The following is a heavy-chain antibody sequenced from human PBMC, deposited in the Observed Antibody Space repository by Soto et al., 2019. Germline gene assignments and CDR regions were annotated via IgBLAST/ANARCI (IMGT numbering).Heavy chain of an antibody. CDR3: AKGRNYYDSSGYYYYY. CDR2: ISYDGSNK. Sequence: GGSLRLSCAASGFTFSSYGMRWVRQAPGKGLEWVAVISYDGSNKYYADSVKGRFTISRDNSKNTLYLQMNSLRAEDTAVYYCAKGRNYYDSSGYYYYYWGQGTLVTVSS. J-gene: IGHJ4*02. CDR1: GFTFSSYG. D-gene: IGHD3-22*01. V-gene: IGHV3-30*18.